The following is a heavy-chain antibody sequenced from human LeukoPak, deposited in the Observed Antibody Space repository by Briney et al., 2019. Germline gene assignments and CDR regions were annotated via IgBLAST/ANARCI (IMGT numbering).Heavy chain of an antibody. CDR3: ARDGSEEWPIGY. J-gene: IGHJ4*02. CDR1: GFTFSSKW. CDR2: IKHDGSEK. Sequence: GGSLRLSCAASGFTFSSKWMSWVRQAPGKGLEWVANIKHDGSEKYYVDPVKGRFTISRDNAKNSLYLQMNSLRAEDTAVYYCARDGSEEWPIGYWGQGTLVTVSS. V-gene: IGHV3-7*01. D-gene: IGHD3-10*01.